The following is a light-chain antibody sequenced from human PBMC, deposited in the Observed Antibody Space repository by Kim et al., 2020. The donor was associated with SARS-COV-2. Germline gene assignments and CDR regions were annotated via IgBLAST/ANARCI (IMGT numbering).Light chain of an antibody. CDR1: KLEDRY. CDR2: QDT. J-gene: IGLJ2*01. V-gene: IGLV3-1*01. CDR3: QAWDSNTAV. Sequence: GSPGQTATITCSGDKLEDRYVCWFQQKPGQSPLLVISQDTKRPSGIPERFSGSNSGNTATLTISGTQATDEADYFCQAWDSNTAVFGGGTQLTVL.